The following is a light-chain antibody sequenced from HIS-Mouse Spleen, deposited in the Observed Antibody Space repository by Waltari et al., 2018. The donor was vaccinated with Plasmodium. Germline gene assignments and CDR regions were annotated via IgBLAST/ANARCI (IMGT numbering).Light chain of an antibody. V-gene: IGLV2-23*01. J-gene: IGLJ1*01. CDR3: CSYAGSSTYV. Sequence: QSALTQPAPVSGSPGQSIPISCPGTSIDVGRFNLVPWYQQHPGKAPKLMIYEGSKRPSGVSNRFSGSKSGNTASLTISGLQAEDEADYYCCSYAGSSTYVFGTGTKVTVL. CDR1: SIDVGRFNL. CDR2: EGS.